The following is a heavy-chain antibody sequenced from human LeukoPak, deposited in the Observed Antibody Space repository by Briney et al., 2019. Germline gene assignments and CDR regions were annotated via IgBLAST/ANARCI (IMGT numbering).Heavy chain of an antibody. D-gene: IGHD5-18*01. Sequence: ASVKVSCKASGGTFSSYAISWVRQAPGQGLEWMGWISAYNGNTNYAQKLQGRVTMTTDTSTSTAYMELRSLRSDDTAVYYCARDTTPPYSYGRLPLGYWGQGTLVTVSS. J-gene: IGHJ4*02. CDR2: ISAYNGNT. CDR3: ARDTTPPYSYGRLPLGY. V-gene: IGHV1-18*01. CDR1: GGTFSSYA.